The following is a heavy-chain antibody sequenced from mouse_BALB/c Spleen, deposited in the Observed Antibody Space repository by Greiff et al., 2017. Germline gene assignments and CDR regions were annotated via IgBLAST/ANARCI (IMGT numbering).Heavy chain of an antibody. V-gene: IGHV1-5*01. CDR2: IYPGNSDT. J-gene: IGHJ4*01. CDR3: TRTEYYAMDY. Sequence: VQLQQSGTVLARPGASVKMSCKASGYTFTSYWMHWVKQRPGQGLEWIGAIYPGNSDTSYNQKFKGKAKLTAATSTSTAYMELSSLTNEDSAVYYCTRTEYYAMDYWGQGTSVTVSS. CDR1: GYTFTSYW.